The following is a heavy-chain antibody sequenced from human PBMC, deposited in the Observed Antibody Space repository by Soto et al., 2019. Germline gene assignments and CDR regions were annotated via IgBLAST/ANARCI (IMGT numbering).Heavy chain of an antibody. V-gene: IGHV3-15*07. CDR3: TTGLSNGYYNFDY. D-gene: IGHD3-22*01. CDR1: GFTFSNAW. CDR2: IKSKTDGGTT. Sequence: GGSLRLSCAASGFTFSNAWMNWVRQAPGKGLEWVGRIKSKTDGGTTDYAAPVKGRFTISRDHSKDTLYLHMNSLKTEDTAVYYCTTGLSNGYYNFDYWGQGTPVTVSS. J-gene: IGHJ4*02.